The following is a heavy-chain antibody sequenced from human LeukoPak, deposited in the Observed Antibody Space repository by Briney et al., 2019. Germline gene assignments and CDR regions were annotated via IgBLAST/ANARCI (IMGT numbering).Heavy chain of an antibody. CDR2: IIPIFGTA. CDR1: GGTFSSYA. J-gene: IGHJ3*02. Sequence: GASVKVSCKASGGTFSSYAINWVRQAPGQGLEWMGGIIPIFGTANYAQKFQGRVTITADESTSTAYMELSSLRSEDTAVYYCARVQQVWGSYPALGAFDIWGQGTMVTVSS. V-gene: IGHV1-69*13. D-gene: IGHD3-16*02. CDR3: ARVQQVWGSYPALGAFDI.